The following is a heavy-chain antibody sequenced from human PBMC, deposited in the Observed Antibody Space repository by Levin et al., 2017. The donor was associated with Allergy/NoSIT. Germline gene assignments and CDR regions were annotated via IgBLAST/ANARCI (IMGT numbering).Heavy chain of an antibody. J-gene: IGHJ4*02. CDR1: GYTFTSYG. V-gene: IGHV1-18*01. CDR2: ISAYNGNT. D-gene: IGHD3-9*01. CDR3: ARAELRYFDWLPRGEFDY. Sequence: GASVKVSCKASGYTFTSYGISWVRQAPGQGLEWMGWISAYNGNTNYAQKLQGRVTMTTDTSTSTAYMELRSLRSDDTAVYYCARAELRYFDWLPRGEFDYWGQGTLVTVSS.